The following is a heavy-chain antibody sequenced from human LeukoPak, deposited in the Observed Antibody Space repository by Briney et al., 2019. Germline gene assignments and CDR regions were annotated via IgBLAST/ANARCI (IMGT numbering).Heavy chain of an antibody. CDR3: ARDYGSGNYYDALKV. J-gene: IGHJ3*01. V-gene: IGHV4-59*01. CDR1: GGSISSYY. D-gene: IGHD1-26*01. Sequence: SETLSLTCTVSGGSISSYYWSWVRQPPGKGLEWIGYIHYTRSNNYNPSLKSRVTISLDTSKNRFSLKLSSVTAADTAVYYCARDYGSGNYYDALKVWGQGTMVTVSS. CDR2: IHYTRSN.